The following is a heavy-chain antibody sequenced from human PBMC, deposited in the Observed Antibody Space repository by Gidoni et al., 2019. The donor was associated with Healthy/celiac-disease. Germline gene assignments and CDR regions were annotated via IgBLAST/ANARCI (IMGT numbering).Heavy chain of an antibody. CDR3: AIHPNYYDSSGYPDY. CDR2: IDPSDSYT. J-gene: IGHJ4*02. Sequence: EVQLVQSGAEVKKPGESLRISCKGYGYSFTSYWISWVRQMPGKGLEWMGGIDPSDSYTNYSPSFQGHVTISADKSISTAYLQWSSLKASDTAMYYCAIHPNYYDSSGYPDYWGQGTLVTVSS. D-gene: IGHD3-22*01. CDR1: GYSFTSYW. V-gene: IGHV5-10-1*03.